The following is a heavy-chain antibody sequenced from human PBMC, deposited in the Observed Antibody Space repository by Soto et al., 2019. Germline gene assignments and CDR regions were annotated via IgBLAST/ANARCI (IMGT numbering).Heavy chain of an antibody. J-gene: IGHJ4*02. D-gene: IGHD3-9*01. CDR3: ARDFGRYFDWLAYDY. CDR1: GYTFTSYG. CDR2: INAGNGNT. V-gene: IGHV1-3*01. Sequence: ASVKVSCKASGYTFTSYGISWVRQAPGQGLEWMGWINAGNGNTKYSQKFQGRVTITRDTSASTAYMELSSLRSEDTAVYYCARDFGRYFDWLAYDYWGQGTLVTVSS.